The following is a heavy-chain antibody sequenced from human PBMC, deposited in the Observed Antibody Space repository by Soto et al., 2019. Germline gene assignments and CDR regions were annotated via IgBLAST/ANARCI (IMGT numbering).Heavy chain of an antibody. CDR2: SRNKANSYTT. V-gene: IGHV3-72*01. D-gene: IGHD6-19*01. J-gene: IGHJ4*02. CDR3: TRDRHSSGYYVDY. CDR1: GFTFTDHY. Sequence: GGSLRLSCAASGFTFTDHYMDWVRQAPGKGLEWVGRSRNKANSYTTEYAASVEGRFTISRDDSKNSLYLQMNSLETEDTGVYYCTRDRHSSGYYVDYWGQGTLVTVSS.